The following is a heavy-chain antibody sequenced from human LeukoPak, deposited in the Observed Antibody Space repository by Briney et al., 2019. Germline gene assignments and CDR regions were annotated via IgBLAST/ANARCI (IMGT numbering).Heavy chain of an antibody. CDR3: ASGLRWQIDY. CDR1: GGSISSYY. V-gene: IGHV4-59*01. D-gene: IGHD4-23*01. J-gene: IGHJ4*02. CDR2: IYYSGST. Sequence: SETLSLTCTVSGGSISSYYWSWIRQPPGKGPEWIGYIYYSGSTNYNPSLKSRVTISVDTSKNQFSLKLSSVTAADTAVYYCASGLRWQIDYWGQGTLVTVSS.